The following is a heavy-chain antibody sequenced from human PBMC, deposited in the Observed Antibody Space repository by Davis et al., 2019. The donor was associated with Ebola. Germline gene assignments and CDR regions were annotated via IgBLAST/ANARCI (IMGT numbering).Heavy chain of an antibody. Sequence: ASVKVSCKASGGTFSSYAISWVRQAPGQGLEWMGWINPNSGGTNYAKKFQGRVTMTRDTSISTAYMELSRLRSDDTAVYYCARYCSSTSCYIDAFDIWGQGTMVTVSS. D-gene: IGHD2-2*01. J-gene: IGHJ3*02. CDR3: ARYCSSTSCYIDAFDI. CDR1: GGTFSSYA. V-gene: IGHV1-2*02. CDR2: INPNSGGT.